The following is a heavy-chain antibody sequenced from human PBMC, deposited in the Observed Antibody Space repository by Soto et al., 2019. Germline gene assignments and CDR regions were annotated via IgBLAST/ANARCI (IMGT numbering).Heavy chain of an antibody. J-gene: IGHJ5*02. Sequence: ASVKVSCKASGYTFTSYGISWVRQAPGQGLEWMGWISAYNGNTNYAQKLQGRVTMTTDTSTSTAYMELRSLRSDDTAVYYCAREGPPSTCVEGSGGSCYWFDLWGQGTLVTVSS. D-gene: IGHD2-15*01. V-gene: IGHV1-18*01. CDR1: GYTFTSYG. CDR3: AREGPPSTCVEGSGGSCYWFDL. CDR2: ISAYNGNT.